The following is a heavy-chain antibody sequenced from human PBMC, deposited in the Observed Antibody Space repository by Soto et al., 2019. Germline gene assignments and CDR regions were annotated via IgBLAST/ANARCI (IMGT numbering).Heavy chain of an antibody. CDR2: LSWNTVSM. D-gene: IGHD5-18*01. Sequence: EVQLVESGGGLVQPGRSLRLSCVASGFTFDDHAMHWVRQGPGKGLEWVAGLSWNTVSMGYADSVKGRFTISRDNAKNSLYLQMNSLRSEDTAFYYCVKGDDDSYGYDAFDFWGQGTMVTVSA. CDR3: VKGDDDSYGYDAFDF. J-gene: IGHJ3*01. CDR1: GFTFDDHA. V-gene: IGHV3-9*01.